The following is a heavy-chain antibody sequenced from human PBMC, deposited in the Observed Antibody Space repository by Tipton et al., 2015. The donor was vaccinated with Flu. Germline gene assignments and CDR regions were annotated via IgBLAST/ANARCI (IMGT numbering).Heavy chain of an antibody. CDR2: IGSSGDT. CDR3: ARGPLPDSNWYNGMDV. Sequence: SLRLSCQASGFTFSSYGMHWVRQVTGKGLEWVSGIGSSGDTYNAGSLKGRFTISRENAKNSLYLQVRSLRAGDTAVYYCARGPLPDSNWYNGMDVWGQGTSVTVFS. D-gene: IGHD6-13*01. CDR1: GFTFSSYG. J-gene: IGHJ6*02. V-gene: IGHV3-13*01.